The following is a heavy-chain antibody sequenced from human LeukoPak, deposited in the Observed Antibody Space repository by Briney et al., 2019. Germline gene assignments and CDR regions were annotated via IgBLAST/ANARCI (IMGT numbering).Heavy chain of an antibody. V-gene: IGHV3-21*01. Sequence: PGGSLRLSCAASGFTFSSYSMNWVRQAPGKGLEWVSSIGSSSSYIYYADSVKGRFTISRDNAKNSLYLQMNSLRAEDTAVYYCARVGSSGYYLNTYMDVWGKGTTVTVSS. CDR2: IGSSSSYI. D-gene: IGHD3-22*01. CDR3: ARVGSSGYYLNTYMDV. CDR1: GFTFSSYS. J-gene: IGHJ6*03.